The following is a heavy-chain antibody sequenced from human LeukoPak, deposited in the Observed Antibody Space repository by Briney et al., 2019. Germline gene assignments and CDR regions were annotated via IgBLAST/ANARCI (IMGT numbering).Heavy chain of an antibody. D-gene: IGHD6-13*01. CDR2: IYSGGST. V-gene: IGHV3-66*01. CDR1: GFTVSSNY. Sequence: GGSLRLSCAASGFTVSSNYMSWVRQAPGKGLEWVSVIYSGGSTYYADSVKGRFTISRDNSKNTLYLQMNSLRAEDTAVYYCARDSGYSSSWFSSLGYYGMDVWGQGTTVTVSS. CDR3: ARDSGYSSSWFSSLGYYGMDV. J-gene: IGHJ6*02.